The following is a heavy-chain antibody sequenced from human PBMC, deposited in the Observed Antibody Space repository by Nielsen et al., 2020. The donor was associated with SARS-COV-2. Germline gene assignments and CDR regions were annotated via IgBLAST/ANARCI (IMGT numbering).Heavy chain of an antibody. CDR3: ARELIAVAGTGFDY. CDR2: INDDGSTT. CDR1: GFSFRDYW. V-gene: IGHV3-74*01. J-gene: IGHJ4*02. Sequence: GESLKISCAASGFSFRDYWMHWVRQAPGKGLVWVSRINDDGSTTSYADSVKGRFTISRDNAKNSLYLQMNSLRAEDTAVYYCARELIAVAGTGFDYWGQGTLVTVSS. D-gene: IGHD6-19*01.